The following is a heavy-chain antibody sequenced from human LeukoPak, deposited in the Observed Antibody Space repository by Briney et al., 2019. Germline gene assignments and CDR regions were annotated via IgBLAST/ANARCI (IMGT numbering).Heavy chain of an antibody. CDR2: FSRDGINK. CDR1: GFSFTSAA. CDR3: ATGKLDASGFDFMLPF. V-gene: IGHV3-30-3*01. D-gene: IGHD5-12*01. J-gene: IGHJ4*02. Sequence: GGSLRLSCAASGFSFTSAAMHWLRQAPGKGLEWVAVFSRDGINKYYADSVKGRFTISRDNSRSTFYLHVNSLRPGDTALYYCATGKLDASGFDFMLPFWGQGTLVTVSS.